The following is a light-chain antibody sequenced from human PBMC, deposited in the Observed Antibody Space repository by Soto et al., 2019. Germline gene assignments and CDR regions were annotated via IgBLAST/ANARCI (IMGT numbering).Light chain of an antibody. CDR3: QHYSNWPRT. V-gene: IGKV3-15*01. Sequence: EIVMTQSPATLSVSPGERATLSCRASQSVSSNLAWYQQKPGQAPRLLIYGASTRATSIPARFSGSGSGTVFILTISSLQAEVFAVYCCQHYSNWPRTFGQGTKVEIK. J-gene: IGKJ1*01. CDR1: QSVSSN. CDR2: GAS.